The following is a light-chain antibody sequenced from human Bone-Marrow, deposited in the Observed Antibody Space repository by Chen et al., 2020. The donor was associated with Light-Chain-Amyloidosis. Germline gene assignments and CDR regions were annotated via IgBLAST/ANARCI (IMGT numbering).Light chain of an antibody. V-gene: IGLV3-21*02. CDR1: NIGSTS. CDR3: QVWDRSSDRPV. Sequence: SYVLTQPSSVSVAPGQTATIACGGNNIGSTSVHWYQQTPGQAPLLVVYDDSDRPSGIPERLSGSNSGNTATLTISRVEAGDAADYYCQVWDRSSDRPVFGGGTMLTVL. J-gene: IGLJ3*02. CDR2: DDS.